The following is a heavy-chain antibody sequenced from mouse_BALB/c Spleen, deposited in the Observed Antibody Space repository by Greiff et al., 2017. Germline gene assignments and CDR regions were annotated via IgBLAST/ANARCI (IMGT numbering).Heavy chain of an antibody. CDR2: ISSGSSTI. V-gene: IGHV5-17*02. J-gene: IGHJ2*01. CDR1: GFTFSSFG. Sequence: EVQGVESGGGLVQPGGSRKLSCAASGFTFSSFGMHWVRQAPEKGLEWVAYISSGSSTIYYADTVKGRFTISRDNPKNTLFLQMTSLRSEDTAMYYCAREGTPWYFDYWGQGTTLTVSS. CDR3: AREGTPWYFDY. D-gene: IGHD2-14*01.